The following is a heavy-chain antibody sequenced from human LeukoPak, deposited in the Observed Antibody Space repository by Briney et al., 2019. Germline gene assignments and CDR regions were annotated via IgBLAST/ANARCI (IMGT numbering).Heavy chain of an antibody. CDR3: ARDPDYGDERSFDY. CDR1: GFTFSSYG. V-gene: IGHV3-33*01. CDR2: IWYDGSNK. D-gene: IGHD4-17*01. J-gene: IGHJ4*02. Sequence: GRSLGLSCAASGFTFSSYGMHWVRQAPGKGLEWVAVIWYDGSNKYYADSVKGRFTISRDNSKNTLYLQMNSLRAEDTAVYYCARDPDYGDERSFDYWGQGTLVTVSS.